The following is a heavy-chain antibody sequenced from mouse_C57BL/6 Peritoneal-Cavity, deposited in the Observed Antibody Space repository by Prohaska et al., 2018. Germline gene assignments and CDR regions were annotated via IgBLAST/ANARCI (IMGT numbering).Heavy chain of an antibody. CDR2: ISYDGSN. J-gene: IGHJ2*01. CDR1: GYSITSGYY. D-gene: IGHD2-3*01. V-gene: IGHV3-6*01. Sequence: DVQLQESGPGLVKPSQSLSLTCSVTGYSITSGYYWNWIRQFPGNKLEWMGYISYDGSNNYNPSLKNRISITRDTSKNQFILKLNSVTTEDTATYYCASLYDGYSLDYWGQGTTLTVSS. CDR3: ASLYDGYSLDY.